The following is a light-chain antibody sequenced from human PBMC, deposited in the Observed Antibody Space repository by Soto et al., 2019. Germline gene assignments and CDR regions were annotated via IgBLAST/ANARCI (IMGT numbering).Light chain of an antibody. CDR2: EVS. Sequence: QSALTQPPSASGSPGQSVTISCTGTSSDVGAYNYVSWYQQHPGKAPKLMIYEVSKRPSGVPDRFSGSKSGNTAFLTVSGLQAEDETDYYCSSYAGSNTYVFGTGTKLTVL. CDR1: SSDVGAYNY. V-gene: IGLV2-8*01. CDR3: SSYAGSNTYV. J-gene: IGLJ1*01.